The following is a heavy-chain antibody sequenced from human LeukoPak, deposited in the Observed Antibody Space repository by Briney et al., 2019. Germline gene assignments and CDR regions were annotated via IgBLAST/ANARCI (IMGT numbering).Heavy chain of an antibody. CDR2: ISSSGSTI. Sequence: GGSLRLSCAASGFTFSDYYMSWIRQAPGKGLEGVSYISSSGSTIYYADSVKGRSTISRDNAKNSLYLQINSLRAEDTAVYYCASLVVLAGDMDVWGKGTTVSVSS. J-gene: IGHJ6*03. CDR1: GFTFSDYY. D-gene: IGHD3-3*02. CDR3: ASLVVLAGDMDV. V-gene: IGHV3-11*01.